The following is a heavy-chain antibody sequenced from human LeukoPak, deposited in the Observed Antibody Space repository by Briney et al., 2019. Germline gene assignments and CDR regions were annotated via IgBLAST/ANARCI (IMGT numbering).Heavy chain of an antibody. J-gene: IGHJ4*02. CDR3: VHKGRGSRKFDY. CDR2: IYKDDDK. CDR1: GFSLSTSGVG. V-gene: IGHV2-5*02. D-gene: IGHD3-10*01. Sequence: SGPTLVKPTQTLTLTCTFSGFSLSTSGVGVGWIRQPPGKALEWLALIYKDDDKDYSPSLKNRLNINNDTPKNQVVLTVTNMDPVDTATYYCVHKGRGSRKFDYWGQGTLVTVSS.